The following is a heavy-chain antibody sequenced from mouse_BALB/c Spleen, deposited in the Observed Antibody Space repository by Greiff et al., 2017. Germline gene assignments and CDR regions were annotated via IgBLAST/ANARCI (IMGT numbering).Heavy chain of an antibody. CDR3: ARGGSSHPFYYAMDY. V-gene: IGHV5-17*02. Sequence: EVKLMESGGGLVQPGGSRKLSCAASGFTFSSFGMHWVRQAPEKGLEWVAYISSGSSTIYYADTVKGRFTISRDNPKNTLFLQMTSLRSEDTAMYYCARGGSSHPFYYAMDYWGQGTTLTVSS. CDR1: GFTFSSFG. J-gene: IGHJ2*01. CDR2: ISSGSSTI. D-gene: IGHD1-1*01.